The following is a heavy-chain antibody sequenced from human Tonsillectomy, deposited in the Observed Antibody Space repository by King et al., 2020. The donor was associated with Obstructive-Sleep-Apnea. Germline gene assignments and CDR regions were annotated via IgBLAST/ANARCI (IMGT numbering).Heavy chain of an antibody. Sequence: EVQLVESGGGLVQPGGSLRLSCAASGFTFSSHWMSWVRQAPGKGLEWVANIKQDGSEKYYVDSVKGRFTISRDNAKNSLYLQMNSLRAEDTAVYYCARKTWELPPHFDYWGQGTLVTVSS. J-gene: IGHJ4*02. CDR3: ARKTWELPPHFDY. CDR1: GFTFSSHW. V-gene: IGHV3-7*03. D-gene: IGHD1-26*01. CDR2: IKQDGSEK.